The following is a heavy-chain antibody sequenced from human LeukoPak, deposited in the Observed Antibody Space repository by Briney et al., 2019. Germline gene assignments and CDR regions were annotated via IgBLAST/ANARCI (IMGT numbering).Heavy chain of an antibody. CDR2: ISFDGFNK. CDR3: ARGRHGMDV. V-gene: IGHV3-30-3*01. CDR1: GFTFSSYA. Sequence: GGSLRLSCVASGFTFSSYAMHWVRQAPGKGLEWVAVISFDGFNKFYADSLKGRFTVSRDNSRNTLYLEMNSLRTEDTAVYYCARGRHGMDVWGQGTTVTVSS. J-gene: IGHJ6*02. D-gene: IGHD6-25*01.